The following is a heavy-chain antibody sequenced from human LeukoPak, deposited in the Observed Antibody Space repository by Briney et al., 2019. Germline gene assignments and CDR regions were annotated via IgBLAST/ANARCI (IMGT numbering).Heavy chain of an antibody. CDR1: GGTFSSYA. CDR3: AGSKQLGKVYYFDY. Sequence: ASVKVSCKASGGTFSSYAISWVRQAPGQGLEWMGRIIPIFGTANYAQKFQGRVTITTDESTSTAYMELSSLRSEDTAVYYCAGSKQLGKVYYFDYWGQGTLVTVSS. D-gene: IGHD6-13*01. CDR2: IIPIFGTA. V-gene: IGHV1-69*05. J-gene: IGHJ4*02.